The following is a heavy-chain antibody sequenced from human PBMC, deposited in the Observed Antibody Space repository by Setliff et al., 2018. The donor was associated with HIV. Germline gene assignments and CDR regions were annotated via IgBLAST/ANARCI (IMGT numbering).Heavy chain of an antibody. CDR2: IRYDGSNK. Sequence: GGSLRLSCAASGFTFSSYGMHWVRQAPGKGLEWVAFIRYDGSNKCYADSVKGRFTISRDNSKNTLYLQMNSLRAEDTAIYYCATPGGDFGPYYSYGMDVWGQGTTVTVSS. V-gene: IGHV3-30*02. CDR3: ATPGGDFGPYYSYGMDV. D-gene: IGHD2-21*02. J-gene: IGHJ6*02. CDR1: GFTFSSYG.